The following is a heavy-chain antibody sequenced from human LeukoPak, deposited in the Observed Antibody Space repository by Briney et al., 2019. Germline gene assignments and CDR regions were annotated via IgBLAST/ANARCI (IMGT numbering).Heavy chain of an antibody. V-gene: IGHV1-8*03. D-gene: IGHD6-13*01. CDR3: ARAGLYSSSWYGDFDY. CDR1: GYTFTSYD. CDR2: MNPNSGNT. Sequence: ASVTVSCKASGYTFTSYDINWVRQATGQGLEWMGWMNPNSGNTGYAQKFQGRVTITRNTSISTAYMELSSLRSEDTAVYYCARAGLYSSSWYGDFDYWGQGTLVTVSS. J-gene: IGHJ4*02.